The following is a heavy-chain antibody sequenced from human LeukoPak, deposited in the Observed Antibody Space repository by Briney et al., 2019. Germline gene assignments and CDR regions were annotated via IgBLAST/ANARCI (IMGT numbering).Heavy chain of an antibody. CDR1: GGSISSHD. D-gene: IGHD3-22*01. Sequence: SETLSLTCTVSGGSISSHDWGWIRQPPGKGLEWIGYIYDSGSTTYNPSLKSRVTILVDTSKDQVSLKLSSVTAADMAVYYCARGRRGRYYDISRYNYFDYWGQGTLVSVSS. J-gene: IGHJ4*02. V-gene: IGHV4-59*11. CDR3: ARGRRGRYYDISRYNYFDY. CDR2: IYDSGST.